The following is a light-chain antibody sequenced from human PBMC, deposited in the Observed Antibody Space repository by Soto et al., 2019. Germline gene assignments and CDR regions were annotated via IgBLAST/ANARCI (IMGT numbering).Light chain of an antibody. CDR1: QSVSSSY. CDR3: QQYGSSPT. CDR2: GAS. J-gene: IGKJ3*01. V-gene: IGKV3-20*01. Sequence: EIVLTQSPGTLSVSPGERDTLSCRASQSVSSSYLAWYQQKPGQAPRLLIYGASSRATGIPDRFSGSGSGTDFTLTISRLEPEDFAVYYCQQYGSSPTFGPGTKVDIK.